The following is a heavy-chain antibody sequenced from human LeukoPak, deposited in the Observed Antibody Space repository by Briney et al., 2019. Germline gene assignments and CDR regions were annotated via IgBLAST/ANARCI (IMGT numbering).Heavy chain of an antibody. Sequence: GASVKVSCKVSGYTLTELSMHWVRQAPGKGLEWMGGFDPEDGETIYAQKFQGRVTMTEDTSTDTAYMELSSLRSEYTAVYYCATSLASTVTKNFEYWGQGTLVTVSS. CDR2: FDPEDGET. CDR1: GYTLTELS. V-gene: IGHV1-24*01. D-gene: IGHD4-17*01. CDR3: ATSLASTVTKNFEY. J-gene: IGHJ4*02.